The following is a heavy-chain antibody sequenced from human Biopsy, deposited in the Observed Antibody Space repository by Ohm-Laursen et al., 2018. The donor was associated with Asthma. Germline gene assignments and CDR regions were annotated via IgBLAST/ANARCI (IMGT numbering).Heavy chain of an antibody. CDR1: GFTFSSYA. CDR2: ISYDGSNK. J-gene: IGHJ4*02. Sequence: SLRLSCSASGFTFSSYAMHWVRQAPGKGLEWVAVISYDGSNKYYADSVKGRYTISRDNSKNTLYLQMNSLRAEDTAVYYCARDAWELQKPYAYYFDYWGQGTLVTVSS. V-gene: IGHV3-30-3*01. D-gene: IGHD1-26*01. CDR3: ARDAWELQKPYAYYFDY.